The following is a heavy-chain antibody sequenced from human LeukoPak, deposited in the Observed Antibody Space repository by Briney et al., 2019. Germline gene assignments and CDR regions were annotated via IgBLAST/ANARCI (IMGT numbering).Heavy chain of an antibody. Sequence: SETLSLTCAVYGGSLNDYHWSWIRQTPGKGLEWIGEIRRSGSSNSNPSLKSRVKMSIDTSKNHFSLNLTSVTAADTAVYYCVRGGGSYFIWGQGATVTVSS. V-gene: IGHV4-34*01. D-gene: IGHD3-16*01. CDR3: VRGGGSYFI. CDR2: IRRSGSS. J-gene: IGHJ3*02. CDR1: GGSLNDYH.